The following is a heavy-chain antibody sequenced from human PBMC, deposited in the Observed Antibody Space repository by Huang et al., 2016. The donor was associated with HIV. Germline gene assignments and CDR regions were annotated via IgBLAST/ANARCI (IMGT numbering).Heavy chain of an antibody. Sequence: QVQLQESGPGLVKPSETLSLTCTVSGGSISTHYWSWIRPPPGKGLAWIGSIDYSGSTNYSPSLKSRVTILLDTSKNQFSLRVNSVTAVDTATYYCARDHHDFWRGYRRMYFFDHWGQGTLVTVSS. CDR3: ARDHHDFWRGYRRMYFFDH. CDR2: IDYSGST. D-gene: IGHD3-3*01. J-gene: IGHJ4*02. V-gene: IGHV4-59*11. CDR1: GGSISTHY.